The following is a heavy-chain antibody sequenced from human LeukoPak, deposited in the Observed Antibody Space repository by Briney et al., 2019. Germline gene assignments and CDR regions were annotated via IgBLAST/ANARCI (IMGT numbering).Heavy chain of an antibody. CDR1: GYTFTSYD. Sequence: ASVKVSCKASGYTFTSYDLNWVRQATGQGLECLGWMNPDSGNTGYAQKFQGRVTMTWDTSISTAYMELSSLRPEDTALYYCAKVKVYDYHYYALDVWGQGTTVTVSS. V-gene: IGHV1-8*01. CDR2: MNPDSGNT. D-gene: IGHD5/OR15-5a*01. J-gene: IGHJ6*02. CDR3: AKVKVYDYHYYALDV.